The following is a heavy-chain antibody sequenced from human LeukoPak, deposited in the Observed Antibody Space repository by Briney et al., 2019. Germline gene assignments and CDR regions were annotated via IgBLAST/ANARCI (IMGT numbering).Heavy chain of an antibody. CDR1: GFTFSNSA. V-gene: IGHV3-23*01. D-gene: IGHD6-19*01. Sequence: GGSLRLSCAASGFTFSNSAMSWVRQAPGKGVEWVSTLSGSGITTYYADSVKGRFTISRDNSKNTLYLQMNSLRAEDTAVYYCAKGIYSSGWSYFDYWGHGTLVTVSS. CDR3: AKGIYSSGWSYFDY. CDR2: LSGSGITT. J-gene: IGHJ4*01.